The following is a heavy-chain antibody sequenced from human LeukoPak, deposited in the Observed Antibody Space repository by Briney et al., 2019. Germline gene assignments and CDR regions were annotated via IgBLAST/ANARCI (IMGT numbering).Heavy chain of an antibody. D-gene: IGHD3-22*01. J-gene: IGHJ4*02. Sequence: GGSLRLSCAASGFTFSSYAMSWVRQAPGKGLEWVSAISGSGGSTYYADSVKGRFTISRDNSKNTLYLQMNSLRAEDTAVYYCAKAPRYYYDSSGYRFDYWGQGTLVTVSS. CDR2: ISGSGGST. CDR1: GFTFSSYA. CDR3: AKAPRYYYDSSGYRFDY. V-gene: IGHV3-23*01.